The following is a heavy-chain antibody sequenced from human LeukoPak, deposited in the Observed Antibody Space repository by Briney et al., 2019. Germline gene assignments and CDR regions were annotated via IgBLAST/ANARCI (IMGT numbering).Heavy chain of an antibody. D-gene: IGHD3-22*01. CDR3: AKGSSGYFFDL. CDR1: GLAFSNTW. CDR2: ISNDGGGT. Sequence: GGSLRLSCEASGLAFSNTWMTWVRQAPGKGLEWVSAISNDGGGTTYADFVKGRFSVSRDNSKNTLFLQMNSLRAEDTALYYCAKGSSGYFFDLWGQGTLVTVSS. V-gene: IGHV3-23*01. J-gene: IGHJ4*02.